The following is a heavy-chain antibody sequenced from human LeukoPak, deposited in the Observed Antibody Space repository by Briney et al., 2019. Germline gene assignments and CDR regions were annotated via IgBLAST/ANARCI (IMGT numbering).Heavy chain of an antibody. Sequence: GGSLRLSCAASGFTFSSYAMHWVRQAPGKGLEWVAVISYDGSNKYYADSVKGRFTISRDNSKKTMYLQMKSLRAEDTAVYYCAIESKDYDSRGYYHYFDYWGQGTLVTVSS. J-gene: IGHJ4*02. D-gene: IGHD3-22*01. CDR1: GFTFSSYA. CDR2: ISYDGSNK. V-gene: IGHV3-30*04. CDR3: AIESKDYDSRGYYHYFDY.